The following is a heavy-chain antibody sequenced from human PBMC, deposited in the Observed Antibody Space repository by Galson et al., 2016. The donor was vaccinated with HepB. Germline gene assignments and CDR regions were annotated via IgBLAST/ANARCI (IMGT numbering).Heavy chain of an antibody. CDR3: AKIWGKSSGWYGSSYFQYGMDV. CDR2: ISGSGDLK. Sequence: SLRLSCAASGFTFSSYAMSWARQAPGKGLEWVSGISGSGDLKYYADSVKGRFTISRDNPKNTLHLQMKSLRVDDTAVYYCAKIWGKSSGWYGSSYFQYGMDVWGQGTTVSVSS. J-gene: IGHJ6*02. D-gene: IGHD6-19*01. V-gene: IGHV3-23*01. CDR1: GFTFSSYA.